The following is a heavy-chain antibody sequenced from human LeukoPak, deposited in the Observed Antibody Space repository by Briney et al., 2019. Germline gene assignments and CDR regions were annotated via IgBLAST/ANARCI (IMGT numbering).Heavy chain of an antibody. J-gene: IGHJ4*02. Sequence: KSSETLSLTCTVSGGSISNYYWSWIRQPPGKGLEWIAFIYYSGSTNYNPSLRSRVTISVDTSKNQFSLKLSSVAAADTAVYYCARAPGVMTAFDYWGQGTLVTVSS. CDR2: IYYSGST. D-gene: IGHD2-21*02. CDR1: GGSISNYY. CDR3: ARAPGVMTAFDY. V-gene: IGHV4-59*01.